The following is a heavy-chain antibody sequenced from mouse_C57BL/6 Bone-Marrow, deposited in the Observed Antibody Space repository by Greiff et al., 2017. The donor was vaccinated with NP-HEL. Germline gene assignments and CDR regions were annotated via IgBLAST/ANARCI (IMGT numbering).Heavy chain of an antibody. J-gene: IGHJ4*01. CDR3: ARNGYEDYYAMDY. D-gene: IGHD2-2*01. CDR1: GFSLTSYG. Sequence: VMLVESGPGLVQPSQSLSITCTVSGFSLTSYGVHWVRQSPGKGLEWLGVIWSGGSTDYNAAFISRLSISKDNSKSQVFFKMNSLQADDTAIYYCARNGYEDYYAMDYWGQGTSVTVSS. V-gene: IGHV2-2*01. CDR2: IWSGGST.